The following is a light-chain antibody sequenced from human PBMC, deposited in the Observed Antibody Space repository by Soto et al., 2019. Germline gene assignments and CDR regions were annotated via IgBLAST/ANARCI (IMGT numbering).Light chain of an antibody. CDR2: EVN. CDR3: FSFTTTSSNV. V-gene: IGLV2-14*01. Sequence: QSARTQSASLSGSPGHSITISCTGTSSDIGAYDYVSWFQQHPGKAPKLMISEVNNRPSGVSNRFSGSKSGNTAYLTISGLQVEDEAESFCFSFTTTSSNVFGTGTKFTVL. J-gene: IGLJ1*01. CDR1: SSDIGAYDY.